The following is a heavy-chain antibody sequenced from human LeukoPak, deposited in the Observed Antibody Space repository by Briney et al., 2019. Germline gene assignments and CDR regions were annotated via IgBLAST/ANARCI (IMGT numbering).Heavy chain of an antibody. J-gene: IGHJ3*02. D-gene: IGHD2-21*01. CDR3: ARRFHMANDAFDI. CDR1: GYSFNTYW. CDR2: IYPGDSDT. Sequence: GESLKISCKGSGYSFNTYWIGWVRPMPGKGLEWMGIIYPGDSDTRYSPSFQGQVTSSADKSISTAYLQWSSLKASDTAMYYCARRFHMANDAFDIWGQGTMVTVSS. V-gene: IGHV5-51*01.